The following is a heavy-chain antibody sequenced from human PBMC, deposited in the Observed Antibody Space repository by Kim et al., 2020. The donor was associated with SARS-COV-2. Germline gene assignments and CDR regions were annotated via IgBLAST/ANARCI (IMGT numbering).Heavy chain of an antibody. CDR3: ERGGSGQWLAPFDY. D-gene: IGHD6-19*01. Sequence: SETLSLTCAVYGGSFSGYYWSWIRQPPGKGLEWIGEINHSGSTNYNPSLKSRVTISVDTSKNQFSLKLSSVTAADTAVYYCERGGSGQWLAPFDYWGQGTLVTVSS. J-gene: IGHJ4*02. CDR2: INHSGST. CDR1: GGSFSGYY. V-gene: IGHV4-34*01.